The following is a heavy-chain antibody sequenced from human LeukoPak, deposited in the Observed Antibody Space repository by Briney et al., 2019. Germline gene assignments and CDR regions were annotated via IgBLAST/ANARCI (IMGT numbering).Heavy chain of an antibody. J-gene: IGHJ3*02. Sequence: ASVKVSCKASGYTFTSYDINWVRQATGQGLEWLGWMNPNSGNTGYAQKFQGRVTMTRNTSISTAYMALSSLRSEDTAVYYCARASWFHDAFDIWGQGTMVTVSS. CDR2: MNPNSGNT. CDR1: GYTFTSYD. V-gene: IGHV1-8*01. CDR3: ARASWFHDAFDI. D-gene: IGHD3-10*01.